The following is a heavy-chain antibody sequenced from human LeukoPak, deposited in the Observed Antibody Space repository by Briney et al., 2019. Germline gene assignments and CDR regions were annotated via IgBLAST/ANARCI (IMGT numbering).Heavy chain of an antibody. Sequence: GGSLRLSCAASGLTFSIYAMSWVRQAPGEGLEWVSAISGSGGSTYYADSVKGQFTISRDNSKNTLYLQMNSLRAEDTAVYYCASDYFLDYWGQGTLVTVSS. D-gene: IGHD6-25*01. V-gene: IGHV3-23*01. CDR2: ISGSGGST. CDR3: ASDYFLDY. J-gene: IGHJ4*02. CDR1: GLTFSIYA.